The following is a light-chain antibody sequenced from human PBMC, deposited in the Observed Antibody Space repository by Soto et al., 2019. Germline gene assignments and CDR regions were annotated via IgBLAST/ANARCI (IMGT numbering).Light chain of an antibody. CDR3: CSSAGSSTHVV. CDR1: SSDVGGYNL. Sequence: QSALTQPASVSGSPGQSITISCTGTSSDVGGYNLVSWYQQHPGKAPKLMIYEGSKRPSGVANRFSGSKSGNTASLTISGLQAEDEADYYCCSSAGSSTHVVFGGGTKLTVL. CDR2: EGS. V-gene: IGLV2-23*01. J-gene: IGLJ2*01.